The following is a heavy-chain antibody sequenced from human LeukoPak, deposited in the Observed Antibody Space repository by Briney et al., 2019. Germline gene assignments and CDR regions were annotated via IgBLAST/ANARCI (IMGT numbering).Heavy chain of an antibody. V-gene: IGHV1-18*01. D-gene: IGHD3-10*01. CDR2: ISAYNGNT. CDR1: GYTFTSYG. Sequence: ASVKVSCTASGYTFTSYGISWVRQAPGQGLEWMGWISAYNGNTNYAQKLQGRVTMTTDTSTSTAYMELRSLRSDDTAVYYCARDVVRGVVGQNYYYYYGMDVWGQGTTVTVSS. J-gene: IGHJ6*02. CDR3: ARDVVRGVVGQNYYYYYGMDV.